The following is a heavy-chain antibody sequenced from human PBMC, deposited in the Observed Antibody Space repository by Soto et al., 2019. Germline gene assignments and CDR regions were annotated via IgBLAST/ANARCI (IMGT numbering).Heavy chain of an antibody. D-gene: IGHD6-13*01. CDR1: GFTFDDYA. V-gene: IGHV3-9*01. J-gene: IGHJ3*02. CDR2: ISWKSGSI. CDR3: AFIAATMRNAFDI. Sequence: PGGSLRLSCAASGFTFDDYAMHWVRQAPGKGLEWVSGISWKSGSIGYADSVKGRFTISRDNAKNSLYLQMNSLRAEDTALYYCAFIAATMRNAFDIWGQGTMVTVSS.